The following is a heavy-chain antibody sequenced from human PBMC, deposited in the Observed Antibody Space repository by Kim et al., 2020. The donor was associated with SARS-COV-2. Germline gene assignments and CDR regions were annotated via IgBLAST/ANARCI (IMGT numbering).Heavy chain of an antibody. V-gene: IGHV4-34*01. J-gene: IGHJ6*03. D-gene: IGHD6-13*01. CDR2: INHSGST. CDR3: ARGGGTAAGTTNYYYYYM. CDR1: GGSFRGYY. Sequence: SETLSLTCAVYGGSFRGYYWSWIRKLPGKGLEWIGEINHSGSTNYNPSLKSRVTISVDTSKNQFSLKLSSVTAADTAVYYCARGGGTAAGTTNYYYYYM.